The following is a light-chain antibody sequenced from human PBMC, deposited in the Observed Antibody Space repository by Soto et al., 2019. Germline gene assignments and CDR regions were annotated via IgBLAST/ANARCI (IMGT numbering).Light chain of an antibody. Sequence: DIQMTQSPSTLSASVGDTVTITCRASQSISSWLAWYQQKPGKAPKLLIYKASSLESGVPSRFSGSGSGTEFTLTISSLQPDDFATYYCQQYTTYPWTFGQGTKVEVK. CDR3: QQYTTYPWT. CDR1: QSISSW. V-gene: IGKV1-5*03. CDR2: KAS. J-gene: IGKJ1*01.